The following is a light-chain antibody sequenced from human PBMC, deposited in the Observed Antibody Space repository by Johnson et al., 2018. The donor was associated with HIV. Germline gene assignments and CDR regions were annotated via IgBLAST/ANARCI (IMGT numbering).Light chain of an antibody. CDR1: SSNIGNNY. Sequence: SVLTQPPSVSAAPGQQVTISCSGSSSNIGNNYVSWYQQLPGTAPKLLIYENNKRPSGIPDRFSGSKSGTSATLGITGLQTGDEADYYCGTWDNSLSAYVFGTGTKVTVL. J-gene: IGLJ1*01. CDR3: GTWDNSLSAYV. CDR2: ENN. V-gene: IGLV1-51*02.